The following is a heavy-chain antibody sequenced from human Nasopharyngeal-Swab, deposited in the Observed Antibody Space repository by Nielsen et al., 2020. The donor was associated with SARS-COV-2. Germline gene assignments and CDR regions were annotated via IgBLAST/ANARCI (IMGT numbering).Heavy chain of an antibody. CDR3: ARGGSGFLHYVFDY. V-gene: IGHV4-59*01. CDR1: GGSISSYY. CDR2: IYYSGNT. J-gene: IGHJ4*02. Sequence: SETLSLTCTVSGGSISSYYWSWIRQPPGKGLEWIGYIYYSGNTNYNPSLKSRVTISVDTSKNQFSLKLSSVTAADTAVYYCARGGSGFLHYVFDYWGQGTLVTVSS. D-gene: IGHD6-19*01.